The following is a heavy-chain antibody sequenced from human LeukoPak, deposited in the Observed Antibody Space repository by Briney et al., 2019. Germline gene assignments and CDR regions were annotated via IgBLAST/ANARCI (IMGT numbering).Heavy chain of an antibody. Sequence: GGSLRLSCAASGFTFSSSAMSWVRQTPGKGLEWVSAISNNGGYTYYADSVQGRFTISGDNSKSTLCLQMNSLRAEDTAVYYCAKQLGYCSDGSCYFPYWGQGTLVTVSS. CDR1: GFTFSSSA. D-gene: IGHD2-15*01. V-gene: IGHV3-23*01. CDR3: AKQLGYCSDGSCYFPY. J-gene: IGHJ4*02. CDR2: ISNNGGYT.